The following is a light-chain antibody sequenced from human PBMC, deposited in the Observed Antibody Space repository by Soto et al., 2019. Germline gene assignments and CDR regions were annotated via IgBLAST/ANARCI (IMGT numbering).Light chain of an antibody. Sequence: QSALTQRRSASVSLGQSVSISCTGTSSDVGAYNYVSWYQQHPGTAPKLMIYEVTRRPSGVPDRFSGSKSGNTASLNVSGLQAEDEADYYCCSYADNNDYVFGTGTKVTVL. CDR2: EVT. J-gene: IGLJ1*01. V-gene: IGLV2-8*01. CDR3: CSYADNNDYV. CDR1: SSDVGAYNY.